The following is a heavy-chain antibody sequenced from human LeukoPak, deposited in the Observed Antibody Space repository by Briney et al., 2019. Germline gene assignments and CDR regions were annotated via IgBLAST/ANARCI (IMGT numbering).Heavy chain of an antibody. CDR3: SRFLYHTTGYHFFDS. V-gene: IGHV3-7*01. CDR1: GFTLSDFW. Sequence: GGSLRLSCAASGFTLSDFWMTWVRQAPGKGLQWVANIRGDGREQNYAASVKGRFTISRDNAQNSLYLQMSSLGAEDTALYFCSRFLYHTTGYHFFDSWGLGTLVTVSS. J-gene: IGHJ4*02. D-gene: IGHD3-22*01. CDR2: IRGDGREQ.